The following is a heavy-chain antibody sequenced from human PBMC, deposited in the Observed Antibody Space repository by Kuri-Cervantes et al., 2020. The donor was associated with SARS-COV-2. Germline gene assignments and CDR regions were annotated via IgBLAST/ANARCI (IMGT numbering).Heavy chain of an antibody. CDR2: IKQDGSEK. CDR1: GFTFSSHW. Sequence: GGSLRLSCAASGFTFSSHWMSWVRQAPGKGLEWVANIKQDGSEKYYVDSVKGRFTISKDTSKNQVVLTMTNMDPVDTATYYCARIGYGGNSAGGDYFDYWGQGTLVTVSS. D-gene: IGHD4-23*01. J-gene: IGHJ4*02. CDR3: ARIGYGGNSAGGDYFDY. V-gene: IGHV3-7*03.